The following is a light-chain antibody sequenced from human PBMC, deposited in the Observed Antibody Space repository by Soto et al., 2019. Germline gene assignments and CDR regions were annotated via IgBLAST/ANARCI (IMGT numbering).Light chain of an antibody. Sequence: DIQMTQSPSALSASVGDRVTITCRASQSISSWLAWYQQKPGTAPNLLIYKASTLQSGVPSRFSGSGSGTKFTLTISSLQPDDCATYYCQQYSDNWTFGQGTNV. V-gene: IGKV1-5*03. CDR1: QSISSW. CDR2: KAS. J-gene: IGKJ1*01. CDR3: QQYSDNWT.